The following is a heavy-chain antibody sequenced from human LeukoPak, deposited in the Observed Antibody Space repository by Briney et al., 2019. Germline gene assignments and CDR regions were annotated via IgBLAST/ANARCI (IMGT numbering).Heavy chain of an antibody. CDR2: ISYDGRKK. CDR1: GFTFRNYA. D-gene: IGHD3-10*01. J-gene: IGHJ6*02. V-gene: IGHV3-30*04. CDR3: ARGRFGEVYYDMDV. Sequence: GGSLRLSCAASGFTFRNYAMYWVRQAPGKGLEWVVVISYDGRKKFYADSVKGRFTASRDNSKNTLFLQMNNLRADDTAVYYCARGRFGEVYYDMDVWGQGTTVTVSS.